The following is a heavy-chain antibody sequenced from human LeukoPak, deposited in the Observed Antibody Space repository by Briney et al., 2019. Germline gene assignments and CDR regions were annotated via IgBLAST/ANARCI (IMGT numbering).Heavy chain of an antibody. D-gene: IGHD6-6*01. CDR3: ARASSSGYYYYMDV. V-gene: IGHV3-53*01. J-gene: IGHJ6*03. CDR2: IYSGGST. Sequence: GGSLRLSCAASGFTVSSNYMSWVRQAPGKGLEWVSVIYSGGSTYYADSVKGRFTISRDNSKNTLYLQMNSLRAEDTAAYYCARASSSGYYYYMDVWGKGTTVTVSS. CDR1: GFTVSSNY.